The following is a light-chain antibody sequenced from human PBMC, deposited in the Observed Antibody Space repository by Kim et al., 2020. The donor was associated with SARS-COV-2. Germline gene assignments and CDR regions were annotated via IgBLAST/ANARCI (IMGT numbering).Light chain of an antibody. CDR2: RND. Sequence: GQSVNISCSGGTSNIGSDYVYWYQQLPGAAPKLLIYRNDQRPSGVPDRFSGSKSGTAASLAIGGLRSEDEADYYCAAWDRSLSSRLFGGGTQLTVL. V-gene: IGLV1-47*01. CDR1: TSNIGSDY. CDR3: AAWDRSLSSRL. J-gene: IGLJ3*02.